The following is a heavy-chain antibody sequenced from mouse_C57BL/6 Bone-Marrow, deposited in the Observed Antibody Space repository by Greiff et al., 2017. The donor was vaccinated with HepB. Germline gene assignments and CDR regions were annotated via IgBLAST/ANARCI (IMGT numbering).Heavy chain of an antibody. Sequence: DVHLVESGGGLVKPGGSLKLSCAASGFTFSDYGMHWVRQAPEKGLEWVAYISSGSSTIYYADTVKGRFTISRDNAKNTLFLQMTSLRSEDTAMYYCARLTTVVSSYWYFDVWGTGTTVTVSS. D-gene: IGHD1-1*01. J-gene: IGHJ1*03. V-gene: IGHV5-17*01. CDR3: ARLTTVVSSYWYFDV. CDR2: ISSGSSTI. CDR1: GFTFSDYG.